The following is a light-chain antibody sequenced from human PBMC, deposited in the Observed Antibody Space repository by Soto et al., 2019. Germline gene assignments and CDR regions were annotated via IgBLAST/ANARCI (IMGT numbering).Light chain of an antibody. CDR2: EGS. V-gene: IGLV2-23*01. CDR1: SSDVGSYNL. Sequence: QSALTQPASVSGSPGQSITISCTGISSDVGSYNLVSWYQQHPGKAPKVMIYEGSKRPSGVSSRFSGSQSGNTASLTISGLQAEDEADYSCCSYAGGSALNYVFGTGTKLTVL. J-gene: IGLJ1*01. CDR3: CSYAGGSALNYV.